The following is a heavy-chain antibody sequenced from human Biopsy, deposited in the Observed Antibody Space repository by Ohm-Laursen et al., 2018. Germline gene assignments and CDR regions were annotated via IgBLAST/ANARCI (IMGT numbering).Heavy chain of an antibody. CDR3: ARDSGILNYGNFKYYHYYGMDV. CDR2: IYYSVMT. D-gene: IGHD4-11*01. J-gene: IGHJ6*02. CDR1: GDSVTKYY. Sequence: SETLSLTCNVSGDSVTKYYWSWIRQPPGKGLEWIGHIYYSVMTNYNPSLQSRVSISVDTSRNQVSLTLSSVTAADTAVYYCARDSGILNYGNFKYYHYYGMDVWGQGTKVTVSS. V-gene: IGHV4-59*02.